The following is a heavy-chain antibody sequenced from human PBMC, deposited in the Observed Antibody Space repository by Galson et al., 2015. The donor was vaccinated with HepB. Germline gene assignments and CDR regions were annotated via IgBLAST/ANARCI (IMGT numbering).Heavy chain of an antibody. Sequence: QSGAEVKKPGESLKISCKGSGYSFTSYWIGWVRQMPGKGLEWMGIIYPGDSDTRYSPSFQGQVTISADKSISTAYLQWSSLKASDTAMYYCARLRRSAGTLYYYGMDVWGQGTTVTVSS. CDR2: IYPGDSDT. V-gene: IGHV5-51*01. D-gene: IGHD6-13*01. CDR3: ARLRRSAGTLYYYGMDV. CDR1: GYSFTSYW. J-gene: IGHJ6*02.